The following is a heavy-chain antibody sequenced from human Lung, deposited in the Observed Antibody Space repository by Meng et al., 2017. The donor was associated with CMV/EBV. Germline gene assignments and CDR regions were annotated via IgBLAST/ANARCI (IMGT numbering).Heavy chain of an antibody. V-gene: IGHV4-4*02. Sequence: QVQLQESGPGLGKPSGTLSLTCGVSGFSISSNIRWTWVRQPPGKGLEWIGDIDDSGSTNYNPSLNSRISISLDKSKNHFSLKVNSVTAADTAVYYCARGKQDAWELLAYWGQGALVTVSS. CDR2: IDDSGST. D-gene: IGHD1-26*01. J-gene: IGHJ4*02. CDR3: ARGKQDAWELLAY. CDR1: GFSISSNIR.